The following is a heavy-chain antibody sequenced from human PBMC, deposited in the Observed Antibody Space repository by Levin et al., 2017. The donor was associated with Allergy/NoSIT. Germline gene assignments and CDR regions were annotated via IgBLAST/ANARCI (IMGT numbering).Heavy chain of an antibody. V-gene: IGHV3-53*01. CDR2: IYSGGST. Sequence: GESLKISCAASGFTVSSHYMSWVRQAPGKGLEWVSVIYSGGSTYYADSVKGRFTISRDNSKNTLYLQMNSLRAEDTAVYYCARGKEEYYDILTGFFPLGRDAFDIWGQGTMVTVSS. CDR3: ARGKEEYYDILTGFFPLGRDAFDI. CDR1: GFTVSSHY. D-gene: IGHD3-9*01. J-gene: IGHJ3*02.